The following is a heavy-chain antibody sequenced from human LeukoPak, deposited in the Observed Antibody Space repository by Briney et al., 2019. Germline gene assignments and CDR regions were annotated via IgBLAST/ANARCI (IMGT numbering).Heavy chain of an antibody. CDR2: ISPSSGT. V-gene: IGHV3-23*01. Sequence: PGGSLRLSCAASGFTFSSYAMRWVRQAPGKGLEWVSAISPSSGTFYADSVKGRFTISRDNSKNTLYLQMNSLRAEDTAAYYCAKAHIVGATRAFDYWGQGTLVTVSS. CDR3: AKAHIVGATRAFDY. J-gene: IGHJ4*02. CDR1: GFTFSSYA. D-gene: IGHD1-26*01.